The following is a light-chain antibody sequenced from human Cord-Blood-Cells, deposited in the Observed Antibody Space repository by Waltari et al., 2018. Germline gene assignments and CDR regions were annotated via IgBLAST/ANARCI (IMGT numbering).Light chain of an antibody. CDR3: RQSYSTPYS. J-gene: IGKJ2*03. CDR2: AAS. V-gene: IGKV1-39*01. Sequence: DIQMTQSPSSLSASVGDRVTINCRASQSISSYLNWYQQKPGKARKLLIYAASSLQSGVPSRLSGSGSGTDFTLTISSMQPEDVATYDCRQSYSTPYSFGQGTKLEIK. CDR1: QSISSY.